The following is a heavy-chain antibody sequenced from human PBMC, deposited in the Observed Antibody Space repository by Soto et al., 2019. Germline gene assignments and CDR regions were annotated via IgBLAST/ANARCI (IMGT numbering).Heavy chain of an antibody. CDR3: AYSYYGDPAY. J-gene: IGHJ4*02. CDR1: GFSLTTSGVG. Sequence: QITLKESGPTLVEPTKTLTLTCSFSGFSLTTSGVGVGWIRQPPGKALEWLALISWNDDQRSSHSPSLRSRLSITTDIVKNQVVLTVTNMDPVDTATYFCAYSYYGDPAYWGQGTLVTVAS. D-gene: IGHD3-10*01. CDR2: ISWNDDQ. V-gene: IGHV2-5*01.